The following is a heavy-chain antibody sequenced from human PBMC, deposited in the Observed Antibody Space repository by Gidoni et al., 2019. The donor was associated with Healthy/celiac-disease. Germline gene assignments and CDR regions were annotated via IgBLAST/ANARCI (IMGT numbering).Heavy chain of an antibody. D-gene: IGHD1-1*01. Sequence: EVQLVESGGGLVKPGGSLRLSCAASGFTFSSYSMNWFRQAPGKGLEWVSSISSSSSYIYYADSVKGRFTISRDNAKNSLYLQMNSLRAEDTAVYYCARATNGYYFDYWGQGTLVTVSS. CDR3: ARATNGYYFDY. V-gene: IGHV3-21*01. CDR1: GFTFSSYS. CDR2: ISSSSSYI. J-gene: IGHJ4*02.